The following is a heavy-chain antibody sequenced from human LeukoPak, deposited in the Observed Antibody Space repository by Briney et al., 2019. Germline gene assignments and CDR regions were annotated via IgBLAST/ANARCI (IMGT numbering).Heavy chain of an antibody. V-gene: IGHV3-53*01. Sequence: PGGSLRLSCAASGFTVSSNYMSWVRQAPGKGLEWVSVIHSGGNTYYADSVKGRFTISRDNSRNTMDLQMNSLRAEDTAVYYCARCDSSRWNGIDYWGQGTLVTVSS. CDR3: ARCDSSRWNGIDY. D-gene: IGHD6-13*01. CDR2: IHSGGNT. CDR1: GFTVSSNY. J-gene: IGHJ4*02.